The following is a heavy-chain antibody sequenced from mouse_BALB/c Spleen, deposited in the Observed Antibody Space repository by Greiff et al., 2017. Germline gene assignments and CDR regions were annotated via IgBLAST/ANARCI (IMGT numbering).Heavy chain of an antibody. CDR2: ISSGSSTI. D-gene: IGHD2-4*01. J-gene: IGHJ2*01. Sequence: EVKLMESGGGLVQPGGSRKLSCAASGFTFSSFGMHWVRQAPEKGLEWVAYISSGSSTIYYADTVKGRFTISRDNPKNTLFLQMTSLRSEDTAMYYCARYYYDYDEYYFDYWGQGTTLTVSA. CDR3: ARYYYDYDEYYFDY. CDR1: GFTFSSFG. V-gene: IGHV5-17*02.